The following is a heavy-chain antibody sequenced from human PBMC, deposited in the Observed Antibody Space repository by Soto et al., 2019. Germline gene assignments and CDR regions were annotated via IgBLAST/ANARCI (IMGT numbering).Heavy chain of an antibody. D-gene: IGHD2-15*01. J-gene: IGHJ6*02. V-gene: IGHV1-69*06. CDR1: GGTFSSYA. CDR3: ARVPDIVAAAGGMDV. Sequence: ASVKVSCKASGGTFSSYAISWVRQAPGQGLEWMGGIIPIFGTANYAQKFQGRVTITADKSTSTAYMELSSLRSEDTAVYYCARVPDIVAAAGGMDVWGQGTTVTVSS. CDR2: IIPIFGTA.